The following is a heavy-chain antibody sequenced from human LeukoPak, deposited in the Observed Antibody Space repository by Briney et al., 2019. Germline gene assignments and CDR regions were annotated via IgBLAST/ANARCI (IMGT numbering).Heavy chain of an antibody. CDR1: GGSISSSSYY. D-gene: IGHD6-13*01. CDR3: ARGYRSSWYPNWFDP. CDR2: IYHSGST. J-gene: IGHJ5*02. Sequence: SETLSLTCTVSGGSISSSSYYWGWIRQPPGKGLEWIGSIYHSGSTYYNPSMKSRVTISVDTSKNQFSLKLSSVTAADTAVYYCARGYRSSWYPNWFDPWGQGTLVTVSS. V-gene: IGHV4-39*07.